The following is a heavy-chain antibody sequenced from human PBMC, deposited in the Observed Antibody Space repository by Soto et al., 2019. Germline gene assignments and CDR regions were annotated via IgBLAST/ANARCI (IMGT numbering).Heavy chain of an antibody. D-gene: IGHD3-3*01. CDR1: GGSISSAAYY. CDR3: ARGTLWRGLARMGV. J-gene: IGHJ6*02. Sequence: PSETLSLTCTASGGSISSAAYYWNWIRQHPGKGLEWIGYISNSGSTYYNPSLKSRLTISVDTSKNQFSLNLSSVTAADSAIYYCARGTLWRGLARMGVWGQGTTVTVSS. CDR2: ISNSGST. V-gene: IGHV4-31*03.